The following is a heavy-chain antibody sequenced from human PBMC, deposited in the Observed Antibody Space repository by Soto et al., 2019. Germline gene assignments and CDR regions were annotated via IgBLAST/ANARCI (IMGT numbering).Heavy chain of an antibody. CDR3: AGATVTSELYYYYGMDV. Sequence: QVQLVQSGAEVKKPGASVKVSCKASGYTFTSYDINWVRQATGQGLEWMGWMNPNSGNTGYAQKFQGRVTMTRNTSXSXXYMELSSLRSEDTAVYYCAGATVTSELYYYYGMDVWGQGTTVTVSS. D-gene: IGHD4-17*01. J-gene: IGHJ6*02. CDR1: GYTFTSYD. V-gene: IGHV1-8*01. CDR2: MNPNSGNT.